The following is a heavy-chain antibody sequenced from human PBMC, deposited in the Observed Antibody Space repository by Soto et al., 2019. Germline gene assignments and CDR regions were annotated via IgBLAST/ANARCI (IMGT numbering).Heavy chain of an antibody. Sequence: ASVKVCCKASGYTLTDYYMQWVRQATGQGLEWMGWISGYNGDTNYAQKFQDRVSMTIDTSTGTAYMELRSLTSDDTAIYYCAKNGQPPYYYYGLDVWGQGTKVTVSS. CDR1: GYTLTDYY. CDR3: AKNGQPPYYYYGLDV. V-gene: IGHV1-18*04. D-gene: IGHD2-8*01. CDR2: ISGYNGDT. J-gene: IGHJ6*02.